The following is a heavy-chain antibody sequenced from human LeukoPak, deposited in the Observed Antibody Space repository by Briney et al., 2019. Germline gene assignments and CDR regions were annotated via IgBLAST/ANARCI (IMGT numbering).Heavy chain of an antibody. CDR1: SGSICSSSYY. J-gene: IGHJ4*02. CDR3: ARDTMVRGVIITEPFDY. Sequence: SETLSLTCTVSSGSICSSSYYWGWIRQPPGKGLEWIGSIYYSGSTYYNPSLKSRVTISVDTSKNQFSLKLSSVTAADTAVYYCARDTMVRGVIITEPFDYWGQGTLVTVSS. V-gene: IGHV4-39*07. D-gene: IGHD3-10*01. CDR2: IYYSGST.